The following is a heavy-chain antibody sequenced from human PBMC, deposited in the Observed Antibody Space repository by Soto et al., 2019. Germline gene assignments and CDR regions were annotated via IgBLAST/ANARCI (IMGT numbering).Heavy chain of an antibody. Sequence: LGESLKISCKGSGYSFTSYWIGWVRQMPGKGLEWMGIIYPGDSDTRYSPSFQGQVTISADKSISTAYLQWSSLKASDTAMYYCARPRGYSGYDSRAAFDIWGQGTMVTVSS. CDR3: ARPRGYSGYDSRAAFDI. D-gene: IGHD5-12*01. J-gene: IGHJ3*02. V-gene: IGHV5-51*01. CDR2: IYPGDSDT. CDR1: GYSFTSYW.